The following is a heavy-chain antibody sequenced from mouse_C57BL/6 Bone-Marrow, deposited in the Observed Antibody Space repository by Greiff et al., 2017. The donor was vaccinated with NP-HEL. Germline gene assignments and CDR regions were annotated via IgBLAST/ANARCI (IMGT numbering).Heavy chain of an antibody. CDR1: GFSLTSYG. D-gene: IGHD1-1*01. V-gene: IGHV2-9*01. CDR3: AIITTVVATKYAMDY. J-gene: IGHJ4*01. Sequence: QVQLQQSGPGLVAPSQSLSITCTVSGFSLTSYGVDWVRQPPGKGLEWLGVIWGGGSTNYNSALMSRLSISKDNSKSQVFLKMNSLQTDDTAMYYCAIITTVVATKYAMDYWGQGTSVTVSS. CDR2: IWGGGST.